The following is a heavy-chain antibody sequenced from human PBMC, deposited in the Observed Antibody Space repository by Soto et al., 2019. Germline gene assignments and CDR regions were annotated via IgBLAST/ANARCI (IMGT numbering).Heavy chain of an antibody. CDR1: GDSVSSNSAA. D-gene: IGHD2-2*01. CDR3: ARGIEYCIRTSCWGDWFDP. V-gene: IGHV6-1*01. Sequence: SQTLSLTCAISGDSVSSNSAAWNWIRQSPSRGLEWLGRTYYRSKWYIDYAASVKGRISINPDTSKSQFSLQLNSVTPEDTAVYYCARGIEYCIRTSCWGDWFDPWGQGTLVTVSS. J-gene: IGHJ5*02. CDR2: TYYRSKWYI.